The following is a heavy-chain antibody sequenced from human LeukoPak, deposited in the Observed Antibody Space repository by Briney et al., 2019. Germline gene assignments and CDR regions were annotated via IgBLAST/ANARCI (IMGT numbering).Heavy chain of an antibody. D-gene: IGHD2-15*01. V-gene: IGHV1-2*02. Sequence: ASVKVSCKASGCTFTSYYMHWVRQAPGQGLEWMGWINPNSGGTNYAQKFQGRVTMTRDTSISTAYMELSSLRSEDTAVYYCARGRLERVVAATVPNLYYYYYMDVWGKGTTVTVSS. CDR2: INPNSGGT. CDR3: ARGRLERVVAATVPNLYYYYYMDV. CDR1: GCTFTSYY. J-gene: IGHJ6*03.